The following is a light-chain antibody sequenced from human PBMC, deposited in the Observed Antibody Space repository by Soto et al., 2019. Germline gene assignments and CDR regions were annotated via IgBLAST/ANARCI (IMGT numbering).Light chain of an antibody. CDR1: SSDVADFNY. CDR3: CTYAGTYV. CDR2: DVN. J-gene: IGLJ2*01. Sequence: QSALTQPRSVSGSPGQSVTVSCTGASSDVADFNYVSWYRQYPGKAPTLIIYDVNKSPSGVPDRFSGSESGNTASLTISGLQADDEADYYCCTYAGTYVFGGGTKLTVL. V-gene: IGLV2-11*01.